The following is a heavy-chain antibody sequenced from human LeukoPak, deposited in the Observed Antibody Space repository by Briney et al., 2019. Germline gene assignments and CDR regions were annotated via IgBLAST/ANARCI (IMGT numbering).Heavy chain of an antibody. D-gene: IGHD1-26*01. CDR3: AVQWEPDEGVVNY. V-gene: IGHV3-30*04. CDR1: GFTFSSCA. CDR2: ISYDGSNK. Sequence: PGRSLRLSCAASGFTFSSCAMHWVRQAPGKGLEWVAVISYDGSNKYYADSVKGRFTISRDNSKNTLYLQMNSLRAEDTAVYYCAVQWEPDEGVVNYWGQGTLVTVSS. J-gene: IGHJ4*02.